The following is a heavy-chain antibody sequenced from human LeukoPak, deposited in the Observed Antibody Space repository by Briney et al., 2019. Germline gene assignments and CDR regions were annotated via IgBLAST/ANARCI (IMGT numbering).Heavy chain of an antibody. D-gene: IGHD6-13*01. J-gene: IGHJ5*02. Sequence: SETLSLTCAVYGGSFSGYYWSWLRQPPGKGLEWIGEINHSGSTNYNPSLKSRVTISVDTSKNQFSLKLSSVTAADTAVYYCARTASGSSWYWFDPWGQGTQVTVSS. CDR1: GGSFSGYY. V-gene: IGHV4-34*01. CDR3: ARTASGSSWYWFDP. CDR2: INHSGST.